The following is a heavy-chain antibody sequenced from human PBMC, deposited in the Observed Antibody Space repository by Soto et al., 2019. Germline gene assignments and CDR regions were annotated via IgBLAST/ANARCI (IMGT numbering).Heavy chain of an antibody. J-gene: IGHJ4*02. CDR1: GFTFSSYA. D-gene: IGHD2-21*01. V-gene: IGHV3-23*01. CDR3: AKSGGGGRIGDYFVY. CDR2: ISGSGGST. Sequence: EVQLLESGGNLVHPGGSLRLSCAASGFTFSSYAMSWVRQAPGKGLEWVSSISGSGGSTYSADSVTGRFPISRDNSKNTLYLQINSLRAEDTAVYYCAKSGGGGRIGDYFVYLGQGSLVTVSS.